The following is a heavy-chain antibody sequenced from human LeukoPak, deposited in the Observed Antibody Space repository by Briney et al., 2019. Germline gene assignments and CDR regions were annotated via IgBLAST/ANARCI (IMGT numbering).Heavy chain of an antibody. Sequence: PSETLSLTCTVSGGSISSDYWSWIRQPPGKGLEWIGYIHYSGSTNYNPSLKSRVTISVDTSKNQFSLKLSSVTAADTAVYYCATTPNWLSNWFDPWGQGTLVTVSS. CDR3: ATTPNWLSNWFDP. V-gene: IGHV4-59*08. CDR2: IHYSGST. J-gene: IGHJ5*02. CDR1: GGSISSDY. D-gene: IGHD7-27*01.